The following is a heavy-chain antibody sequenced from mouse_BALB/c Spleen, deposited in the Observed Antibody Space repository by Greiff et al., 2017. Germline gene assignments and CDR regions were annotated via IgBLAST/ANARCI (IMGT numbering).Heavy chain of an antibody. J-gene: IGHJ4*01. CDR2: ISTYYGDA. CDR3: ARAGSLYYAMDY. CDR1: GYTFTDYA. Sequence: QVQLQQSGAELVRPGVSVKISCKGSGYTFTDYAMHWVKQSHAKSLEWIGVISTYYGDASYNQKFKGKATMTVDKSSSTAYMELARLTSEDSAIYYCARAGSLYYAMDYWRQGTSVTVSS. V-gene: IGHV1S137*01.